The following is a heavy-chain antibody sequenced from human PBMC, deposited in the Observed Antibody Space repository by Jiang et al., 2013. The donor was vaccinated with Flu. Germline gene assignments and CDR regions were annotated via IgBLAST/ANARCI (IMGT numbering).Heavy chain of an antibody. D-gene: IGHD3-10*01. CDR2: IDPEDGDT. CDR1: GYTFTDVY. Sequence: SGGEVKKPGETVKISCKASGYTFTDVYIHWIQQAPGKGLEWVGLIDPEDGDTKFAERFQGRVTMTGDTAISTAYMDLSSLRSDDTAVYFCARDPSPGRGLXWTPFYYMDVVGTKEPRSPSP. J-gene: IGHJ6*03. V-gene: IGHV1-69-2*01. CDR3: ARDPSPGRGLXWTPFYYMDV.